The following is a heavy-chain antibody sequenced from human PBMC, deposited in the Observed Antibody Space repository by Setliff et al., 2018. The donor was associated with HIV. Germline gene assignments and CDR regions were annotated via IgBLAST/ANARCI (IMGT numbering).Heavy chain of an antibody. CDR3: ERGWIYYDFKGNSRYLGYLDQ. V-gene: IGHV1-2*02. Sequence: VASVKVSCKASGYTFTGYYIHWVRQAPGQGLEWSGWINPNSGGTNYAQKFQGSVTMTRDTSISTAYMELSRLRSDDTAVYYCERGWIYYDFKGNSRYLGYLDQWGQGTRGTDSS. CDR1: GYTFTGYY. CDR2: INPNSGGT. J-gene: IGHJ5*02. D-gene: IGHD3-16*01.